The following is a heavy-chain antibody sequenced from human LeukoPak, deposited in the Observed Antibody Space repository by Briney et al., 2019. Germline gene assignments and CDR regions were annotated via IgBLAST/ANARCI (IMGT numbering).Heavy chain of an antibody. Sequence: HSGGSLRLSCAASGFTFSSYGMHWVRQAPGKGLEWVAVISYDGSNEYYADSVKGRFTISRDNSKNTLYLQMNSLRAEDTAVYYCAKDYNYWGQGTLVTVSS. V-gene: IGHV3-30*18. J-gene: IGHJ4*02. CDR3: AKDYNY. CDR1: GFTFSSYG. CDR2: ISYDGSNE.